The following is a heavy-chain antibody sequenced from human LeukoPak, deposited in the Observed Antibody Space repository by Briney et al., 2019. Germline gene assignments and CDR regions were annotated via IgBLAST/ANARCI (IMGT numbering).Heavy chain of an antibody. CDR3: AREFDVWSGYYLSDGMDV. CDR2: FDPEDGET. D-gene: IGHD3-3*01. V-gene: IGHV1-24*01. Sequence: ASVKVSCKVSGYTLTELSMHWVRQAAGKGLEWMGGFDPEDGETIYAQKFQGRVTMTRDTSISTAYMELSRLRSDDTAVYYCAREFDVWSGYYLSDGMDVWGQGTAVTVSS. J-gene: IGHJ6*02. CDR1: GYTLTELS.